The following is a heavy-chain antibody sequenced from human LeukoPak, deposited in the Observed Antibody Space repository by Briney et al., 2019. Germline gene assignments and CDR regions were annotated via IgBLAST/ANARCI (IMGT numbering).Heavy chain of an antibody. J-gene: IGHJ4*02. CDR1: GFTFSSYE. D-gene: IGHD5-18*01. V-gene: IGHV3-48*03. Sequence: GGSLRLSCAASGFTFSSYEMNWVRQAPGKGLEWVSYISSSGSTIYYADSVKGRFTISRDNAKNSLYLQVNSLRAEDTAVYYCARADGGYSYGRYYWGQGTLVTVSS. CDR2: ISSSGSTI. CDR3: ARADGGYSYGRYY.